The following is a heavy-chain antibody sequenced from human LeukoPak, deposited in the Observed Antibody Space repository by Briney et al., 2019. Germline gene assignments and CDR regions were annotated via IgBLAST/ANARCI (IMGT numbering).Heavy chain of an antibody. V-gene: IGHV1-2*02. Sequence: ASVKVSCKASGYTFTGYYMHWVRQAPGQGLEWMGWINPNSGGTNYAQKFQGRVTMTRDTSISTAYMELSRLRSDDTAVYYCARDLAVVVPAASSRTPDDAFDIWGQGTMVTVSS. D-gene: IGHD2-2*01. CDR1: GYTFTGYY. CDR3: ARDLAVVVPAASSRTPDDAFDI. CDR2: INPNSGGT. J-gene: IGHJ3*02.